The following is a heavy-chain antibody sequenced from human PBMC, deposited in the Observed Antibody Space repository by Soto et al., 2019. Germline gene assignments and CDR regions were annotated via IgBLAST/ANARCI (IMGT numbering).Heavy chain of an antibody. J-gene: IGHJ4*02. CDR1: GFTFSSYG. D-gene: IGHD4-17*01. V-gene: IGHV3-30*19. CDR3: ARDRGLDYGDFPDY. CDR2: MSFDGNNK. Sequence: QVQLVESGGGVVQPGRSLRLSCAASGFTFSSYGMHWVRQAPGKGLEWVAVMSFDGNNKYYADSVKGRFTISRDNSKNTLYLQMNSLRVEDTAVYYCARDRGLDYGDFPDYWGQGTLVTVSS.